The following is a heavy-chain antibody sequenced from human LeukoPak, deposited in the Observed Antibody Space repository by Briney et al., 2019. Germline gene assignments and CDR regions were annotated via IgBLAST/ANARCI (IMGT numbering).Heavy chain of an antibody. CDR3: AREGDTSALDY. J-gene: IGHJ4*02. Sequence: ASVKVSCKASGYTFTRYVINWVRQAPGQGLEWMGWISPYNGNSDSAQELQGRVTMTTGTSTTTAYMELRRLRSDDTAVYFCAREGDTSALDYWGQGTLVTVSS. CDR2: ISPYNGNS. D-gene: IGHD3-10*01. CDR1: GYTFTRYV. V-gene: IGHV1-18*01.